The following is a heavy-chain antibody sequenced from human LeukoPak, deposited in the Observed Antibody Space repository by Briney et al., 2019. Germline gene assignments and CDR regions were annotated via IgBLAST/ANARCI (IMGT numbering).Heavy chain of an antibody. Sequence: SETLSLTCTVSGGSISTYYWSWIRQPPGKGLEWIGYIYYTGSTNYNPSLKSRVTISVDTSKNQFSLKVNSVTAADTAVYYCARIVRFGEFQFDYWGRGTLVTVSS. V-gene: IGHV4-59*01. J-gene: IGHJ4*02. CDR1: GGSISTYY. CDR2: IYYTGST. CDR3: ARIVRFGEFQFDY. D-gene: IGHD3-10*01.